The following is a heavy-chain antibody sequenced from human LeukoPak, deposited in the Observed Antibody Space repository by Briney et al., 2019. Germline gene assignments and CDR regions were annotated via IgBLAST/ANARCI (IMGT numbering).Heavy chain of an antibody. J-gene: IGHJ4*02. D-gene: IGHD3-16*02. Sequence: ASVKVSCKASGYTFTSYGISWVRQAPGQGLEWMGWISAYNGNTNYAQKLQGRVTMTTDTSTSTAYMELRSLRSDDTAVYYCARGNDYVWGSYRYPLGDYWGQGTLVTVSS. CDR1: GYTFTSYG. V-gene: IGHV1-18*01. CDR2: ISAYNGNT. CDR3: ARGNDYVWGSYRYPLGDY.